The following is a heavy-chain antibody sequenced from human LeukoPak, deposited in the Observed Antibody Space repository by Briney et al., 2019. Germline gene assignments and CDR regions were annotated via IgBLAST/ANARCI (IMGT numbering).Heavy chain of an antibody. V-gene: IGHV3-11*06. CDR3: AIYRSYGDGDY. D-gene: IGHD4-17*01. Sequence: TGGSLRLSCAASGFTFSDYYMSWIRQAPGKGLEWVSYISSSSTYTNYADSVKGRFTISRDNAKNSLYLQMNSLRAEDTAVYYCAIYRSYGDGDYWGQGTLVTVSS. CDR1: GFTFSDYY. CDR2: ISSSSTYT. J-gene: IGHJ4*02.